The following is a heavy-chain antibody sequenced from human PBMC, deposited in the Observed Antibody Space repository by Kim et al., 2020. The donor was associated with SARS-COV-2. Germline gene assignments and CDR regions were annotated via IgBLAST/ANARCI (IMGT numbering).Heavy chain of an antibody. CDR1: GGSFSRSNSH. CDR2: VYDSGST. J-gene: IGHJ5*01. CDR3: ARCEMTGIGGGGWF. Sequence: SETLSLTYTVSGGSFSRSNSHWGWIRQPPGKGLEWIGSVYDSGSTFYNPSLKSRVIISVDTSENQLSLILTSVTAAATAVYYCARCEMTGIGGGGWF. V-gene: IGHV4-39*01. D-gene: IGHD1-1*01.